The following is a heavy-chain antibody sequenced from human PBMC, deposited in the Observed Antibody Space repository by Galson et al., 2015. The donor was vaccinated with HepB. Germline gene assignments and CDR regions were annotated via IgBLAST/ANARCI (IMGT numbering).Heavy chain of an antibody. J-gene: IGHJ6*03. V-gene: IGHV3-7*03. Sequence: SLRLSCAASGFTFSSYWMSWVRQAPGKGLEWVANIKQDGSEKYYVDSVKGRFTISRDNAKYSLYLQMNSLRAEDTAVYYCARSVGYCSSTSCYVGYYYYYMDVWGKGTTVTVSS. D-gene: IGHD2-2*01. CDR2: IKQDGSEK. CDR3: ARSVGYCSSTSCYVGYYYYYMDV. CDR1: GFTFSSYW.